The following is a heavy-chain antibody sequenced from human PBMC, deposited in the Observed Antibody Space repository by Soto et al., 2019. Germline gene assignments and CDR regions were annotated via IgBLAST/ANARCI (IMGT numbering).Heavy chain of an antibody. J-gene: IGHJ6*02. CDR1: GYSFTSYW. CDR2: IYPGDSDT. D-gene: IGHD6-13*01. V-gene: IGHV5-51*01. Sequence: GESLKISCKGSGYSFTSYWIGWVRQMPGKGLEWMGIIYPGDSDTRYSPSFQGQVTISADKSISTAYLQWSSLKASDTAMYYCARQRKSRRSIAAAGTVAGVGPLYMDVWGQGTTVTVSS. CDR3: ARQRKSRRSIAAAGTVAGVGPLYMDV.